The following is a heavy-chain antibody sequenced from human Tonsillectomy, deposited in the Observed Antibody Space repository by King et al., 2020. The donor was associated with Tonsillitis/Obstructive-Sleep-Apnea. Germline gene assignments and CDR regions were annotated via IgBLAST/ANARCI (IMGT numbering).Heavy chain of an antibody. D-gene: IGHD2-15*01. J-gene: IGHJ4*02. Sequence: QLQESGPGLVKPSETLSLTCTVSGGSISSSSYYWGWIRQPPGKGLEWIGSIYYSGSTYYNPSLKSRVTICVDTSKTQFSLKLSSVTAADTAVYYCARQIVVLVPASRTYSFDYLGQGTLVTVSS. CDR2: IYYSGST. CDR3: ARQIVVLVPASRTYSFDY. CDR1: GGSISSSSYY. V-gene: IGHV4-39*01.